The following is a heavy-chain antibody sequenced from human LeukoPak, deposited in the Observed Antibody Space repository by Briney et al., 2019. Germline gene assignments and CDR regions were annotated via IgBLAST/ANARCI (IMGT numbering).Heavy chain of an antibody. CDR3: ARDPVYYYDSSGYYYKTNWFDP. J-gene: IGHJ5*02. CDR2: ISAYNGNT. V-gene: IGHV1-18*01. Sequence: ASVKVSCKASGYTFTSYGISWVRQAPGQGLEWMGWISAYNGNTNYAQKLQRRVTMTTDTSTSTAYMELRSVISDDTAVYYCARDPVYYYDSSGYYYKTNWFDPWGQGTLVTVSS. CDR1: GYTFTSYG. D-gene: IGHD3-22*01.